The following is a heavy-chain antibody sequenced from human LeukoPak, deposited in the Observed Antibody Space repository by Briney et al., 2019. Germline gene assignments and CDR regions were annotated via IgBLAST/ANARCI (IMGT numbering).Heavy chain of an antibody. V-gene: IGHV4-31*03. CDR2: IYYSGST. J-gene: IGHJ4*02. CDR1: GGSISSGGYY. CDR3: ARVHYDILTGYYFDY. D-gene: IGHD3-9*01. Sequence: PSETLSLTCTVSGGSISSGGYYWSWIRQHPGKGLEWIGYIYYSGSTYYNASLKSRVTISVDTSKNQFSLKLSSMTAADTAVYYCARVHYDILTGYYFDYWGQGTLVTVSS.